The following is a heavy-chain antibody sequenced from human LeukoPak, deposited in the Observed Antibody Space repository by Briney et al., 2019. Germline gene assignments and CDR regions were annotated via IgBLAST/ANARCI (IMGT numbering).Heavy chain of an antibody. J-gene: IGHJ4*02. CDR3: AKGDGDYHELDY. CDR1: RFTFSSYA. CDR2: ISGSGVST. Sequence: GGSLRLSCAASRFTFSSYAMSWVRQAPGKGLEWVSAISGSGVSTYYADSVKGRFTISRDNSKNTLYLQMNSLRAEDTAVYYCAKGDGDYHELDYWDQGTLVTVSS. D-gene: IGHD4-17*01. V-gene: IGHV3-23*01.